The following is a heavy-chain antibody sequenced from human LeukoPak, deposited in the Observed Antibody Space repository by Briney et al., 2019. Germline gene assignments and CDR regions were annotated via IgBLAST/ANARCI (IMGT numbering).Heavy chain of an antibody. Sequence: ASVKVSCKASGYTFTSYYMHWVRQAPGQGLEWMGIINPSGGSTSYAQKFQGRVTMTRDTSTSTVYMELSSLRSEDTALYYCARSIIRGYSSGWSLFDYWGQGTLVTVSS. J-gene: IGHJ4*02. CDR3: ARSIIRGYSSGWSLFDY. CDR1: GYTFTSYY. CDR2: INPSGGST. V-gene: IGHV1-46*03. D-gene: IGHD6-19*01.